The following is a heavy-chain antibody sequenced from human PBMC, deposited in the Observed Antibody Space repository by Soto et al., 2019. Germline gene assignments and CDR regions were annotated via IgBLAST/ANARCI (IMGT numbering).Heavy chain of an antibody. CDR3: ARGFPYSNYFDY. Sequence: SETLSLTCTVSGGSIRSGGYYWSWIRQHPGKGLEWIGYIYYSGSTYYNPSLKSRVTISADTSKNQFSLKLSSVTAADTAVYYCARGFPYSNYFDYWGQGTLVTVSS. CDR1: GGSIRSGGYY. J-gene: IGHJ4*02. D-gene: IGHD4-4*01. CDR2: IYYSGST. V-gene: IGHV4-31*03.